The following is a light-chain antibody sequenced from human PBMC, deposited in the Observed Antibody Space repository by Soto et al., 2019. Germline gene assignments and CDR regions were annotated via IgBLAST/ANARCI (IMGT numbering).Light chain of an antibody. CDR2: EAY. CDR3: CSNAVGSTYV. Sequence: QSVLTQPASVSGSPGQSITISCTGTSTDVGSHKLVSWYQQYPGNAPKLIIFEAYKRPSGVSNRFSGSKSGSMASLTISGLQAEDEADYYCCSNAVGSTYVFGTGTKVTVL. V-gene: IGLV2-23*01. J-gene: IGLJ1*01. CDR1: STDVGSHKL.